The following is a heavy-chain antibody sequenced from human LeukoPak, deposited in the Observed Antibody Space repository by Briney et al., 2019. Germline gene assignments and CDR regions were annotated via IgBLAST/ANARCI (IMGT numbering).Heavy chain of an antibody. Sequence: ASVKVSCKASGGTFSSHAISWVRQAPGQGLEWMGGIIPIFGTANYAQKFQGRVTITADESTSTAYMELSSLRSEDTAVYYCARDDDSSSWYYYFDYWGQGTLVTVSS. V-gene: IGHV1-69*13. J-gene: IGHJ4*02. CDR1: GGTFSSHA. CDR2: IIPIFGTA. D-gene: IGHD6-13*01. CDR3: ARDDDSSSWYYYFDY.